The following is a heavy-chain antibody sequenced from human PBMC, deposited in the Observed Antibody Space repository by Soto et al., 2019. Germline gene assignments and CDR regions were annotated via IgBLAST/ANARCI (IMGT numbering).Heavy chain of an antibody. CDR3: AKASGASTAYDFDS. V-gene: IGHV3-23*01. D-gene: IGHD5-12*01. J-gene: IGHJ4*02. Sequence: GGSLRLSCAASGLTFRSCAMSWVRQAPGMGLEWVSTISGGGGGTYYADSVKGRFTISRDNSKNTLYLQMNSLRAEDTAVYYCAKASGASTAYDFDSWGQGIPVTVSS. CDR2: ISGGGGGT. CDR1: GLTFRSCA.